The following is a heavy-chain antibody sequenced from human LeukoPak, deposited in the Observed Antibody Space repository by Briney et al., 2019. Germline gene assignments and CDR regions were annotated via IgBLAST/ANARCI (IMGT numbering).Heavy chain of an antibody. CDR1: GGTFSSYA. J-gene: IGHJ6*03. D-gene: IGHD2-2*01. CDR2: IIPIFGTA. V-gene: IGHV1-69*13. CDR3: AVSGVVPAADYYYYYMDV. Sequence: GASVKVSCKASGGTFSSYAISWVRQAPGQGLEWMGGIIPIFGTANYAQKFQGRVTITADESTSTAYMELSSLRSEDTAVYYCAVSGVVPAADYYYYYMDVWGKGTTVTISS.